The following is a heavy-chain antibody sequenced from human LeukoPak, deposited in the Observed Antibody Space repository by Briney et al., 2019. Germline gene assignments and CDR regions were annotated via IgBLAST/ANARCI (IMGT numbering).Heavy chain of an antibody. Sequence: PSETLSLTCTVSGGSISSGDYSWSWIRQPPGKGLEWIGYIYYSGSTNYNPSLKSRVTISVDTSKNQLSLKLSSVTAADTAVYYCARGYSFDYWGQGTLVTVSS. V-gene: IGHV4-61*08. J-gene: IGHJ4*02. CDR3: ARGYSFDY. D-gene: IGHD5-12*01. CDR1: GGSISSGDYS. CDR2: IYYSGST.